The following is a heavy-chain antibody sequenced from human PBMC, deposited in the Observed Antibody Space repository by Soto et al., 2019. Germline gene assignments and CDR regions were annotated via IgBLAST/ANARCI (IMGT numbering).Heavy chain of an antibody. J-gene: IGHJ5*02. CDR1: GFIFSSYW. D-gene: IGHD3-16*01. Sequence: EVQLVESGGGLVPPGESLRLSCAASGFIFSSYWMHWVRQAPGKGLAWVSRINPDGSRTTYADSVTGRFTISRDNAKNTVFLQMNSLRAEDTAVYYCARVKLGSYDWFDPWGQGILVTVSS. V-gene: IGHV3-74*01. CDR3: ARVKLGSYDWFDP. CDR2: INPDGSRT.